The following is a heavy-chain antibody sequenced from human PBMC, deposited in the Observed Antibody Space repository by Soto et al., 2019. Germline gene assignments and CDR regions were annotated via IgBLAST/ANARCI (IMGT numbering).Heavy chain of an antibody. J-gene: IGHJ4*02. CDR2: IIPVFRTS. D-gene: IGHD1-26*01. V-gene: IGHV1-69*18. CDR1: GVTFSSYA. CDR3: AKDGSWDGGGGES. Sequence: QVQLVQSGAELKKPGSSVKVSCSASGVTFSSYAFTWVRQAPGQGIEWMGNIIPVFRTSNYAQGFQGRLTISADETNNTIYVEMSSLRAEDTAVYFCAKDGSWDGGGGESWGQGTLVIVSS.